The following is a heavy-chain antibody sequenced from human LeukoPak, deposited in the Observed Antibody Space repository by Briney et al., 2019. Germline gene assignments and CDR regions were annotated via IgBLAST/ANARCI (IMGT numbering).Heavy chain of an antibody. V-gene: IGHV4-39*07. CDR2: IYYSGST. Sequence: SETLSLTCTVSGDSISSSSYYWGWIRQPPGKGLEWIGSIYYSGSTYYNPSLKSRVTISVDTSKNQFSLKLSSVTAADTAVYYCASCWYPINWFDPWGQGTLVSVSS. D-gene: IGHD6-13*01. J-gene: IGHJ5*02. CDR1: GDSISSSSYY. CDR3: ASCWYPINWFDP.